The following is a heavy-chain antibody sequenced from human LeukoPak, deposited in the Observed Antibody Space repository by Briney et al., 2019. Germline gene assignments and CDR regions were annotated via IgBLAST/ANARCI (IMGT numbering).Heavy chain of an antibody. CDR3: ARVAGDYGKNRYFDL. V-gene: IGHV4-34*09. Sequence: SETLSLTCAVYGGSFSGYYWSWIRQPPGKGLEWIGEINHSGSTYYNPSLKSRVTISVDTSKNQFSLKLSSVTAADTAVYYCARVAGDYGKNRYFDLWGRGTLVTVSS. D-gene: IGHD4-17*01. CDR2: INHSGST. J-gene: IGHJ2*01. CDR1: GGSFSGYY.